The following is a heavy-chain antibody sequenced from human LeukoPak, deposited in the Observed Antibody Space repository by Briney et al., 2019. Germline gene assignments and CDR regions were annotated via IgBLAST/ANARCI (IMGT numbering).Heavy chain of an antibody. J-gene: IGHJ6*02. Sequence: ASVKVSCKASGYTFTSYYMHWVRQAPGQRLEWMGIINPSGGSTSYAQKFQGRVTMTRDTSTSTVYMELSSLRSEDTAVYYCARDDYDPYYYYGMDVWGQGTTVTVSS. CDR1: GYTFTSYY. V-gene: IGHV1-46*01. CDR2: INPSGGST. CDR3: ARDDYDPYYYYGMDV. D-gene: IGHD4-17*01.